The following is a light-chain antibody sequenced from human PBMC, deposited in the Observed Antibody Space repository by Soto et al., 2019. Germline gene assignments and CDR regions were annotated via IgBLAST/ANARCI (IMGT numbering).Light chain of an antibody. Sequence: VMTQSPTTLSVSPGERATLSCRASHSVGSNLAWYQQNPGQAPRLLIYGASTRATGVPARFSGSGSATQFTLTISSLQSEYFGFYYCQQYKQWPVAFGGGTKVEIK. V-gene: IGKV3-15*01. CDR3: QQYKQWPVA. J-gene: IGKJ4*01. CDR1: HSVGSN. CDR2: GAS.